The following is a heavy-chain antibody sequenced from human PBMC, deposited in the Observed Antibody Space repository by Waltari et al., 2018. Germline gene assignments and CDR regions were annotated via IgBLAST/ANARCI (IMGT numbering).Heavy chain of an antibody. D-gene: IGHD3-16*01. V-gene: IGHV1-2*06. CDR1: GYTFTGYY. CDR3: ARAPFGGAASSRVWFDP. J-gene: IGHJ5*02. Sequence: QVQLVQSGAEVKKPGASVKVSCKASGYTFTGYYMHWVRRAPVHGLEWMGRINPNSGGTNYAQKFQGRVTMTRDTAISTAYMELSRLRSDDTAVYYCARAPFGGAASSRVWFDPWGQGTLVTVSS. CDR2: INPNSGGT.